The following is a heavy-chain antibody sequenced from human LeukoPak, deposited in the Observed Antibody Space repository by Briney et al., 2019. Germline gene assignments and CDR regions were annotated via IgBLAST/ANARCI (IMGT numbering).Heavy chain of an antibody. D-gene: IGHD3-22*01. Sequence: SLRLSCAASGFTFDDYAMHWVRQAPGKGLEWVSGISWNSGSMGYADSVKGRFTISRDNAKNSLYLQMNSLRAEDTALYYCAKDFYYDSSGLFDYWGQGTLVTVSS. CDR2: ISWNSGSM. V-gene: IGHV3-9*01. J-gene: IGHJ4*02. CDR1: GFTFDDYA. CDR3: AKDFYYDSSGLFDY.